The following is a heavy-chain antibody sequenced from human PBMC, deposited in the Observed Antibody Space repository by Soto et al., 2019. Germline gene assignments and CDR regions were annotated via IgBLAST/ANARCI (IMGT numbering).Heavy chain of an antibody. CDR3: ARGSSYCSSTSCYYYYYMDV. CDR1: GFTFSSYS. Sequence: GGSLRLSCAASGFTFSSYSMNWVRQAPGKGLEWVSSISSSSSYIYYADSVKGRFTISRDNAKNSLDLQMNSLRAEDTAVYYCARGSSYCSSTSCYYYYYMDVWGKGTTVTVSS. CDR2: ISSSSSYI. J-gene: IGHJ6*03. D-gene: IGHD2-2*01. V-gene: IGHV3-21*01.